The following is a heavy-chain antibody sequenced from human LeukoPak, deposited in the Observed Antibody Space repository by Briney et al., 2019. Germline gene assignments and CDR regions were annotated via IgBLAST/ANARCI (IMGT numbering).Heavy chain of an antibody. CDR3: ARDLTYYYDSSGYRAFDP. CDR1: GFTFSDYY. D-gene: IGHD3-22*01. J-gene: IGHJ5*02. Sequence: GGSLRLSCAASGFTFSDYYMSWIRQAPGKGLEWVSYISSSGSPIYYADSVKGRFTISRDNAKNSLYLQMNSLRADDTAVYYRARDLTYYYDSSGYRAFDPWGQGTLVTVSS. V-gene: IGHV3-11*01. CDR2: ISSSGSPI.